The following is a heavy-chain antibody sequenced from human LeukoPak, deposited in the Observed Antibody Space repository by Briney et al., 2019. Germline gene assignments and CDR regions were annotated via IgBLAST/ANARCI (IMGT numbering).Heavy chain of an antibody. CDR1: GFSFSNSW. J-gene: IGHJ4*02. D-gene: IGHD3-3*02. V-gene: IGHV3-23*01. CDR2: ISGSGGNT. CDR3: AKAAFSRTSYFDY. Sequence: PEGSLRLSCAASGFSFSNSWMTWVRQAPGSGLEWVSAISGSGGNTYYADSVKGRFTISRDNSKNTLYLQMDSLRADDTAVYYCAKAAFSRTSYFDYWGQGTLVTASS.